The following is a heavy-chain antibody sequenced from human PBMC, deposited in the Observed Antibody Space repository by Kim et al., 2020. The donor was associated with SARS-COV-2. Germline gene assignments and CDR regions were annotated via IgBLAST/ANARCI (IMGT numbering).Heavy chain of an antibody. D-gene: IGHD2-8*01. CDR3: AKEWSQWYPNYYYYMDV. J-gene: IGHJ6*03. Sequence: KGRFTISRDNSKNTLYLQMNSLRAEDTAVYYCAKEWSQWYPNYYYYMDVWGKGTTVTVSS. V-gene: IGHV3-30*02.